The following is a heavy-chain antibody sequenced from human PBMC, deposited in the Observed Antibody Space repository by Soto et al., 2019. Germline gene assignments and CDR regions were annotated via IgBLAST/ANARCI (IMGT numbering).Heavy chain of an antibody. CDR3: ARGDVGDYYGMDV. CDR2: ISSRSSYI. Sequence: EVQLVESGGGLVKPGGSLRLSCAASGFTFSIYSMNWVRQAPGKGLEWVSSISSRSSYIYYADSVKGRFTISRDNAKNPLYIQMSSLGAEDTAVYYCARGDVGDYYGMDVWGQGTTVTVSS. V-gene: IGHV3-21*01. J-gene: IGHJ6*02. D-gene: IGHD3-16*01. CDR1: GFTFSIYS.